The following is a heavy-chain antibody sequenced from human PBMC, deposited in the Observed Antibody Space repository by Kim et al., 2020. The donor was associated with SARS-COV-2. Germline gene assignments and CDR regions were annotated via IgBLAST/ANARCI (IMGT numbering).Heavy chain of an antibody. CDR3: ARQYFRFDY. CDR2: T. J-gene: IGHJ4*02. Sequence: TYHTDSVKGRFSVSRDTSKSTLQLQMTGLRADDTAVYFCARQYFRFDYWGQGALVSVSS. V-gene: IGHV3-23*01. D-gene: IGHD2-2*01.